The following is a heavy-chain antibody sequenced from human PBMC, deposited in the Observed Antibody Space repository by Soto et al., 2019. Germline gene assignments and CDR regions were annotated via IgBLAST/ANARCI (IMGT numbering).Heavy chain of an antibody. D-gene: IGHD3-22*01. V-gene: IGHV1-46*03. CDR1: GYTFTSYY. J-gene: IGHJ3*02. CDR3: ARARDDSSGYYSDAFDI. Sequence: ASVKVSCKASGYTFTSYYMHWVRQAPGQGLEWMGIINPSGGSTSYAQKFQGRVTMTRDSSTSIVYMELSSLRSEDTVVYYCARARDDSSGYYSDAFDIWGQGIMVTVSS. CDR2: INPSGGST.